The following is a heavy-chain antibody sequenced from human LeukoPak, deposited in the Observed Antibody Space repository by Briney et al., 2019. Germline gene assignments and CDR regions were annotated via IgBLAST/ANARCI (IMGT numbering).Heavy chain of an antibody. CDR3: ARGPPAGHCTSTSCYIDY. Sequence: ASVKVSCKASGYTFRHHDINWVRQATGQGLEWMGWMNPNNGNTGYAQKFQGRVSITRDTSISTAYMEMSDLRSEDTAVYYCARGPPAGHCTSTSCYIDYWGQGTLVTVSS. CDR1: GYTFRHHD. CDR2: MNPNNGNT. J-gene: IGHJ4*02. D-gene: IGHD2-2*02. V-gene: IGHV1-8*03.